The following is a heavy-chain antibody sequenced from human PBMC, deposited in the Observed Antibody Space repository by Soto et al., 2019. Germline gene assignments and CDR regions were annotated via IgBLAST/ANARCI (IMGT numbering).Heavy chain of an antibody. CDR2: ISAYNGNT. CDR1: GYTFTSYG. V-gene: IGHV1-18*01. J-gene: IGHJ6*02. CDR3: ARELHYSSSSFFYYYYYGMDV. D-gene: IGHD6-6*01. Sequence: ASVKVSCKASGYTFTSYGISWVRQAPGQGLEWMGWISAYNGNTNYAQKLQGRVTMTTDTSTSTAYMELRSLRSDDTAVYYCARELHYSSSSFFYYYYYGMDVWGQGTTVTVSS.